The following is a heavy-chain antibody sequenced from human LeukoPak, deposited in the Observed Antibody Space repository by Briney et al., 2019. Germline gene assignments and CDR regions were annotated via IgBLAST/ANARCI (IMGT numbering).Heavy chain of an antibody. CDR1: GFTFSSYG. J-gene: IGHJ4*02. V-gene: IGHV3-30*18. D-gene: IGHD5-18*01. CDR2: ISYDGSNK. Sequence: GGSLRLSCAASGFTFSSYGMHWVRQAPGKGLEWVAVISYDGSNKYYADSVKGRFTISRDNSKNTLYLQMNSLRAEDTAVYYCAKASPTAGYSYGYYFDYWGQGTLVTVSS. CDR3: AKASPTAGYSYGYYFDY.